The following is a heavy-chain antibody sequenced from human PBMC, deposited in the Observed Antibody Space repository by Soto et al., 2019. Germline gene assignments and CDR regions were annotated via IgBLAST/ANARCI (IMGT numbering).Heavy chain of an antibody. D-gene: IGHD4-17*01. V-gene: IGHV4-30-2*01. CDR1: GGSISSGGYS. CDR2: IYHSGTT. J-gene: IGHJ6*02. CDR3: ASAHYGDYGYGMDV. Sequence: QLQLQESGSGLVKPSQTLSLTCAVSGGSISSGGYSWSWIRQPPGKGLEWIGYIYHSGTTYYNPSLKSRVHISVDRSKNQFSLKLSSVTAADTAAYYCASAHYGDYGYGMDVWGQGTTVTVSS.